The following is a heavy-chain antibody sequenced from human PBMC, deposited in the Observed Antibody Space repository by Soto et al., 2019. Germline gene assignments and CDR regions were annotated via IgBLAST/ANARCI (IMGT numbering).Heavy chain of an antibody. CDR1: GFTFSSYA. CDR3: ARGVVVAATPKSYGDSKRRGNFYDY. V-gene: IGHV3-30-3*01. D-gene: IGHD2-15*01. J-gene: IGHJ4*02. CDR2: ISYDGSNK. Sequence: QVQLVESGGGVVQPGRSLRLSCAASGFTFSSYAMHWVRQAPGKGLEWVAVISYDGSNKYYADSVKGRFTISRDNSKNTLYLQMNSLRAEDTAVYYCARGVVVAATPKSYGDSKRRGNFYDYWGQGTLVTVSS.